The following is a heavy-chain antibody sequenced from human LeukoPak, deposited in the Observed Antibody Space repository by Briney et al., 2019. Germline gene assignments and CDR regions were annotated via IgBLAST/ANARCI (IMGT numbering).Heavy chain of an antibody. CDR2: INPSGGST. D-gene: IGHD2-2*01. J-gene: IGHJ4*02. V-gene: IGHV1-46*01. CDR1: GYTFPSYY. Sequence: ASVKVSCKASGYTFPSYYMHWVRQAPGQGLEWMGIINPSGGSTSYAQKFQGRVTMTRDTSTSTVYMELSSLRSEDTAVYYCARVCRSTSCQRTFDYWGQGTLVTVSS. CDR3: ARVCRSTSCQRTFDY.